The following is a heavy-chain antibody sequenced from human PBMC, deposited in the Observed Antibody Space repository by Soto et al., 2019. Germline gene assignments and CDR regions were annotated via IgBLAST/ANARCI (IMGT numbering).Heavy chain of an antibody. Sequence: GGSLSLSCAASGFTFSSYGMHWVRQAPGKGLEWVAVIWYDGSNKYYADSVKGRFTISRDNSKNTLYLQMNSLRAEDTAVYYCARGPGDIVASYYFDYWGQGTLVTVSS. J-gene: IGHJ4*02. D-gene: IGHD5-12*01. CDR1: GFTFSSYG. CDR2: IWYDGSNK. CDR3: ARGPGDIVASYYFDY. V-gene: IGHV3-33*08.